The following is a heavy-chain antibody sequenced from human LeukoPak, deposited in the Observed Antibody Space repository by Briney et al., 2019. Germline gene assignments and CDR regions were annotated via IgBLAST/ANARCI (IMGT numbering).Heavy chain of an antibody. CDR1: GASISSYY. V-gene: IGHV4-4*07. CDR2: IYVTGST. CDR3: ARETSQKGAHYMDV. D-gene: IGHD3-16*01. J-gene: IGHJ6*03. Sequence: SETLSLTCTVSGASISSYYWSWIRQPAGKALEWIGRIYVTGSTTYNPSLKSRVTISVDTSKNQFSLKLSSVTAADTAVYYCARETSQKGAHYMDVWGKGTTVTISS.